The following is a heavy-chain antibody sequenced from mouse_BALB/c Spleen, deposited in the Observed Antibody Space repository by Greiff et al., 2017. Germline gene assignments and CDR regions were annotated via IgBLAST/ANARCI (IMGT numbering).Heavy chain of an antibody. CDR3: ARDYGSSYIAY. D-gene: IGHD1-1*01. V-gene: IGHV14-3*02. Sequence: EVQLQQSGAELVKPGASVKLSCTASGFNIKDTYMHWVKQRPEQGLEWIGRIDPANGNTKYDPKFQGKATITADTSSNTAYLQLSSLTSEDTAVYYCARDYGSSYIAYWGQGTLVTVSA. J-gene: IGHJ3*01. CDR1: GFNIKDTY. CDR2: IDPANGNT.